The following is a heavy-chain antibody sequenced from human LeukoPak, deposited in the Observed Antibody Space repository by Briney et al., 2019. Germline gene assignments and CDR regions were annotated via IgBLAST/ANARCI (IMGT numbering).Heavy chain of an antibody. CDR1: GYTFTGYY. Sequence: ASVKVSCKASGYTFTGYYMHWVRQAPGQGLEWMGRINPNSGGTNYAQKFQGRVTMTRDTSISTAYMELSRLRSDDTAVYCCARGAGIAARPRFDYWGQGTLVTVSS. CDR3: ARGAGIAARPRFDY. J-gene: IGHJ4*02. D-gene: IGHD6-6*01. V-gene: IGHV1-2*06. CDR2: INPNSGGT.